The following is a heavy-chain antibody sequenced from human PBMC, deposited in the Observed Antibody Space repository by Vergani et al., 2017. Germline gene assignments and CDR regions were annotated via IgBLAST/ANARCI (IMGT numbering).Heavy chain of an antibody. D-gene: IGHD1-20*01. V-gene: IGHV3-74*01. CDR3: ARDRYNWNDFSFDP. CDR2: INSDGSST. Sequence: VQLVESGGGVVQPGRSLRLSCAASGFTFSSYWMHWVRQAPGKGLVWVSRINSDGSSTSYADSVKGRFTISRDNAKNTLYLQMNSLRAEDTAVYYCARDRYNWNDFSFDPWGQGTLVTVSS. J-gene: IGHJ5*02. CDR1: GFTFSSYW.